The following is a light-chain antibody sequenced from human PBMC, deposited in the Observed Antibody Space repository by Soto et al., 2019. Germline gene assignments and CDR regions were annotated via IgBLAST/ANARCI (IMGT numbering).Light chain of an antibody. V-gene: IGKV3-15*01. J-gene: IGKJ5*01. CDR2: GVS. CDR1: QTIISAY. CDR3: QQYNNWPIT. Sequence: DIVLTQSPATLSLSPGKRATLSCRASQTIISAYLAWYQQRPGQAPRLLIYGVSTRATGIPARFSGSGSGTEFTLTISSLQSEDFAVYYCQQYNNWPITFGQGTRLEIK.